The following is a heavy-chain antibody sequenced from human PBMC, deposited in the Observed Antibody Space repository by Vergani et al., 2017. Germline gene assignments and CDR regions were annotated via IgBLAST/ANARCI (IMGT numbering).Heavy chain of an antibody. V-gene: IGHV3-30*18. Sequence: QVQLVESGGGVVQPGRSLRLSCAASGFTFSSYGMHWVRQAPGKGLGWVAVISYDGSNTYYADSVKGRFTIARENSKNTLYLQMNSLRAEDTAVYYCAKDGGGGYGGNAWYFDYWGQGTLVTVSS. CDR2: ISYDGSNT. CDR1: GFTFSSYG. J-gene: IGHJ4*02. D-gene: IGHD4-23*01. CDR3: AKDGGGGYGGNAWYFDY.